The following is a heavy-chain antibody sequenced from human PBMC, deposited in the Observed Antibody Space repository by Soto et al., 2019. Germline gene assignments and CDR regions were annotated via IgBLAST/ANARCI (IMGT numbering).Heavy chain of an antibody. CDR1: GDSISNYY. J-gene: IGHJ3*02. CDR3: ARHLWVGSSWYLGAFDI. CDR2: IYYRGST. Sequence: QVQLQESGPGLVKPSETLSLTCTVSGDSISNYYWSWIRQPPGKGLEWIGYIYYRGSTNYNPSLKSRVTISVDPSKNQFSLKLSSVTAADTAVYYCARHLWVGSSWYLGAFDIWGQGTMVTVSS. D-gene: IGHD6-13*01. V-gene: IGHV4-59*08.